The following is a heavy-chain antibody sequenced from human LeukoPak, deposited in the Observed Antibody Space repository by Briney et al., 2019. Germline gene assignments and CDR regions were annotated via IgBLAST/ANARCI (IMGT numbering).Heavy chain of an antibody. Sequence: GSLRLSCAASGFTFSSYVMNWVRQAPGKGLEWVAGISASGGIIDYTDSVKGRFTISRDSSKNTLSLQMNSLGAEDTAVYFCAGSGAGEDYFHYWGQGSLVTVSS. D-gene: IGHD3-10*01. CDR2: ISASGGII. CDR3: AGSGAGEDYFHY. V-gene: IGHV3-23*01. CDR1: GFTFSSYV. J-gene: IGHJ4*02.